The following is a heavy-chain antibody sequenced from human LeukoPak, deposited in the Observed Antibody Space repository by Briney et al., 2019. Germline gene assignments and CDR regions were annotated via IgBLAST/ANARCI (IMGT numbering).Heavy chain of an antibody. D-gene: IGHD1-26*01. CDR2: IYRSGTT. CDR1: GYSISSGVY. Sequence: SEALSLTCTVSGYSISSGVYWGWIRQPPGKGLEWIGSIYRSGTTYKNPSLKSRLTISVDTSKNQFSLKLNSVTASDTAVYYCASLTVGALIWFDPWGQGTRVTVSS. V-gene: IGHV4-38-2*02. J-gene: IGHJ5*02. CDR3: ASLTVGALIWFDP.